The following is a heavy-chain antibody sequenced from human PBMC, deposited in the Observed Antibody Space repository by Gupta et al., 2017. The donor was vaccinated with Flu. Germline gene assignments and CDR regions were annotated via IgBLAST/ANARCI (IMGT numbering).Heavy chain of an antibody. CDR3: ARQGYGSSTRCYNRYFQH. D-gene: IGHD2-2*02. J-gene: IGHJ1*01. Sequence: YGGWIRQHPGKGLEWIGSIYYSGSTYDNPSLKSRVTRSVDTAKNQCSLKLNSVTAEDTAVYYCARQGYGSSTRCYNRYFQHWGQGTRVTVSS. CDR2: IYYSGST. CDR1: Y. V-gene: IGHV4-39*01.